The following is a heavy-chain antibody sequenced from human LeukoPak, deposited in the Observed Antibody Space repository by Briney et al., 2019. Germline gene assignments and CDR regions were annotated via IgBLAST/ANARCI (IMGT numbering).Heavy chain of an antibody. CDR1: GAAISSYY. D-gene: IGHD4-23*01. J-gene: IGHJ5*02. Sequence: KPSETLSLTCTVSGAAISSYYWNWIRQPPGKGLEWIGYVYYSGNTNYNPSLKSRVTMSLDTSKNRFSLRLNSVTAADTAVYYCARTTTVAPRLMLFDPWGQGTLVTVSS. V-gene: IGHV4-59*08. CDR2: VYYSGNT. CDR3: ARTTTVAPRLMLFDP.